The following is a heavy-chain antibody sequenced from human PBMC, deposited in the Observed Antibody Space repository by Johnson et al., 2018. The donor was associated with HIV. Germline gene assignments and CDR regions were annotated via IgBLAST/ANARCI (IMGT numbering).Heavy chain of an antibody. J-gene: IGHJ3*02. D-gene: IGHD3-10*01. CDR3: AKDRYSFGSGSGIDAFDI. Sequence: QVQLVESGGGVVQPGRSLRLSCAASGFIFSTYGIHWVRQAPGKGLEWVAVISYVGTNEYYADSVKGRFTISRDNAENSLYLQMNSLKTEDTALYYCAKDRYSFGSGSGIDAFDIWGQGTMVTVSS. CDR2: ISYVGTNE. CDR1: GFIFSTYG. V-gene: IGHV3-30*19.